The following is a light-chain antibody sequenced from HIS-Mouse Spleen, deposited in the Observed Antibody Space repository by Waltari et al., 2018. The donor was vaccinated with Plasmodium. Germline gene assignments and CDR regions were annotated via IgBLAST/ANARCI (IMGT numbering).Light chain of an antibody. CDR2: QDS. V-gene: IGLV3-1*01. CDR3: QAWDSSTAVV. J-gene: IGLJ2*01. CDR1: QLVDNN. Sequence: SYELTQPPSVSVSPGQTASITCPGDQLVDNNACWYQQKPGQSPLLVIYQDSKRPSGIPERFSGSNSGNTATLTISGTQAMDEADYYCQAWDSSTAVVFGGGTKLTVL.